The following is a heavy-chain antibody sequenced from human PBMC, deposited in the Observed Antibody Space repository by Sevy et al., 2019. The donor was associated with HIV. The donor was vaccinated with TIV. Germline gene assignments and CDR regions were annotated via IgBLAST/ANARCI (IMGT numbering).Heavy chain of an antibody. CDR2: LYHDGST. D-gene: IGHD3-22*01. CDR1: GYSINSGYY. CDR3: ARGGYYDTSGYYSHYFDY. J-gene: IGHJ4*02. Sequence: SETLSLTCAVSGYSINSGYYWGWIRQPPGKGLEWIGSLYHDGSTSFKPSLKSRVTISVDTSKNQFSLKLTSVTAADTAVYYCARGGYYDTSGYYSHYFDYWGQGTLVTV. V-gene: IGHV4-38-2*01.